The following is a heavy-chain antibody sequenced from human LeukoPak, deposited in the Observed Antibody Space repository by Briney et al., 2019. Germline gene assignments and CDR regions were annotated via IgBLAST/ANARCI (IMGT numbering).Heavy chain of an antibody. V-gene: IGHV1-2*02. CDR1: GYTFTGYY. CDR3: ARFLNYNIDDGYYFDY. Sequence: GASVKVSCKASGYTFTGYYMHWVRQAPGQGLEWMGWINPNSGGTNYAQKFQGRVTMTRDTSISTAYMELSRLRSDDTAVYYCARFLNYNIDDGYYFDYWGQGTLVTVSS. D-gene: IGHD3/OR15-3a*01. J-gene: IGHJ4*02. CDR2: INPNSGGT.